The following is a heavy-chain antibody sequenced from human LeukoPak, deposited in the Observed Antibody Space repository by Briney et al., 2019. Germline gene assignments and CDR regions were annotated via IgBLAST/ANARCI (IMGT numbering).Heavy chain of an antibody. CDR1: GFTFSSYE. CDR3: ARTVWDSSGYFDY. Sequence: PGGSLRLSCAASGFTFSSYEMNWVRQAPGKGLEWVSYISSSGSTIYYADSVKGRFTISRDNAKNSLYLQMNSLRAEDTAVYYCARTVWDSSGYFDYWGQGTLVTVSS. J-gene: IGHJ4*02. V-gene: IGHV3-48*03. D-gene: IGHD3-22*01. CDR2: ISSSGSTI.